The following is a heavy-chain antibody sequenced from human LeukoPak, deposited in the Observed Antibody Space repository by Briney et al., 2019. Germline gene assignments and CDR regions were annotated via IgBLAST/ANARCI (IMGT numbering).Heavy chain of an antibody. CDR1: GFTFSSYA. CDR3: ARGSSAGGDP. D-gene: IGHD3-10*01. V-gene: IGHV3-64*01. Sequence: PGGSLRLSCAASGFTFSSYAMSWVRQAPGKGLECVSAISSDGVSTYYANSVRGRFTISRDNSKNTLYLQMGSLRVEDMALYYCARGSSAGGDPWGQGTLVTVSS. CDR2: ISSDGVST. J-gene: IGHJ5*02.